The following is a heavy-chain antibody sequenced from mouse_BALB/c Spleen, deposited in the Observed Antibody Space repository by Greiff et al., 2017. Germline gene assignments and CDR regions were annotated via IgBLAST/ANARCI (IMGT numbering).Heavy chain of an antibody. CDR3: ARLEITTAYYFDY. CDR1: GFTFSSFG. CDR2: ISSGSSTI. V-gene: IGHV5-17*02. Sequence: EVQRVESGGGLVQPGGSRKLSCAASGFTFSSFGMHWVRQAPEKGLEWVAYISSGSSTIYYADTVKGRFTISRDNPKNTLFLQMTSLRSEDTAMYYCARLEITTAYYFDYGGQGTTLTVSS. J-gene: IGHJ2*01. D-gene: IGHD1-2*01.